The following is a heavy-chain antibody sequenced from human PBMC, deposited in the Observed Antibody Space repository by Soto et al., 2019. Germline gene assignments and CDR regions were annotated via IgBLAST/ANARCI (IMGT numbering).Heavy chain of an antibody. V-gene: IGHV4-4*07. D-gene: IGHD1-1*01. Sequence: PSETLSLTCTASVDSITTYYWNWIRQPAGKGLEWIGRIDASGNTNYNPSLNSRVTLSVDTSKKQFSLKLTSVTAADTAVYYCARFSNNWFQTEGMDVWGQGXTVTVSS. CDR2: IDASGNT. J-gene: IGHJ6*02. CDR1: VDSITTYY. CDR3: ARFSNNWFQTEGMDV.